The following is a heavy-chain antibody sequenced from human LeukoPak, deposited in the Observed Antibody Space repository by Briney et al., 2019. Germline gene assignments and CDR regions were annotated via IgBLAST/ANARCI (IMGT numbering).Heavy chain of an antibody. CDR3: AREGDFGQQLDYYCGMDV. J-gene: IGHJ6*02. CDR1: GFTFSSYG. CDR2: IWYDGSKK. D-gene: IGHD6-13*01. Sequence: GGSLRLSCAAAGFTFSSYGMHRVRQAPGKGLEWVAVIWYDGSKKDYVDSVKGRFTISRDNSKNTLYLQMNSLRAEDTAVYYCAREGDFGQQLDYYCGMDVWGQGTTVTVSS. V-gene: IGHV3-33*01.